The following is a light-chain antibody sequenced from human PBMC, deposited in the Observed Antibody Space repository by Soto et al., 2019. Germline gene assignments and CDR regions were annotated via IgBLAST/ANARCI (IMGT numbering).Light chain of an antibody. CDR3: ASWEDSLNGWV. V-gene: IGLV1-44*01. CDR2: SDD. Sequence: QSALTQPRSVSGSPGQSVTISCSGSSSNVGSNTVSWYQQLPGTAPKVLIYSDDQRPSGVPDRFSGSRSGSSASLAISGLQSGDEADYYCASWEDSLNGWVIGGGTKVTVL. CDR1: SSNVGSNT. J-gene: IGLJ3*02.